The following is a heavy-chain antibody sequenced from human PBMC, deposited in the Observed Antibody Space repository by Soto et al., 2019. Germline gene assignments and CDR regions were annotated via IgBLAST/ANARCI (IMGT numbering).Heavy chain of an antibody. V-gene: IGHV3-30-3*01. CDR3: AKDQSSGWFLAFDV. CDR1: GFTFSSYA. CDR2: ISHLGGIK. J-gene: IGHJ3*01. D-gene: IGHD6-19*01. Sequence: GGSLRLSCAASGFTFSSYAMNWVRQAPGKGLEWVAIISHLGGIKYYADAVKGRFTISRDNSKNMLFLQMDSLRPDDTAVYYCAKDQSSGWFLAFDVWGQGTMVTVSS.